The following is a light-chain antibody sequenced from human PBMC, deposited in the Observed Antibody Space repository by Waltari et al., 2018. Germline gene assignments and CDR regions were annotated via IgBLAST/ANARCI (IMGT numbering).Light chain of an antibody. J-gene: IGLJ1*01. V-gene: IGLV2-8*01. Sequence: QSALTQPPSASGSPGPSVTISCTGTGSGGSVSWYQQHPGKAPKLIIYEVTKRPSGVPDRFSGSKSGNTASLTVSGLQAEDEGDYYCSSDAVSNNFYDFGSGTKVTVL. CDR1: GSGGS. CDR2: EVT. CDR3: SSDAVSNNFYD.